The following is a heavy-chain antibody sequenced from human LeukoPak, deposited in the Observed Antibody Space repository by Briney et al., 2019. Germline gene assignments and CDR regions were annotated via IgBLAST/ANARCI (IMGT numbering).Heavy chain of an antibody. Sequence: GGSLRLSCAASGFTFSSSWMHWVRQAPGKGLVWVSRINHDGSTTNYVDSVKGRFTISRDNAKNTLYPQMNSLRAEDTAVFYCVRDRFYAMDVWGQGTTVTVSS. CDR3: VRDRFYAMDV. V-gene: IGHV3-74*01. CDR1: GFTFSSSW. CDR2: INHDGSTT. J-gene: IGHJ6*02.